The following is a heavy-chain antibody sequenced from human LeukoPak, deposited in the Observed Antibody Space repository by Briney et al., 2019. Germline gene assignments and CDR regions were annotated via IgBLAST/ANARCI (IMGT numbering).Heavy chain of an antibody. CDR2: IYYSGST. J-gene: IGHJ6*02. Sequence: SQTLSLTCTVSGGSISSGGYYWSWIRQRPGKGLEWIGYIYYSGSTYYNPSLKSRVTISVDTSKNQFSLKLSSVTAADTAVYYCARGFTIQLRDNYYYYYGMDVWGQGTTVTVSS. D-gene: IGHD5-18*01. V-gene: IGHV4-31*03. CDR1: GGSISSGGYY. CDR3: ARGFTIQLRDNYYYYYGMDV.